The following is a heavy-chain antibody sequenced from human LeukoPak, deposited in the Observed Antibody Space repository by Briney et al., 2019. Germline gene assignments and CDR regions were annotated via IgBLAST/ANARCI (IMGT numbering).Heavy chain of an antibody. V-gene: IGHV3-49*04. CDR2: IRSKAYGGTT. D-gene: IGHD6-19*01. J-gene: IGHJ4*02. Sequence: GGSLRLSRTASGFTFGDYAMSWVRQAPGKGLEWVGFIRSKAYGGTTEYAASVKGRFTISRDDSKSIAYLQMNSLKTEDTAVYYCTRDGSVAGTRIFDYWGQGTLVTVSS. CDR3: TRDGSVAGTRIFDY. CDR1: GFTFGDYA.